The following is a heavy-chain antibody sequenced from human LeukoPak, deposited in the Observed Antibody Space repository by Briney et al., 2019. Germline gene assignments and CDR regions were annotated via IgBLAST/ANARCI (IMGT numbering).Heavy chain of an antibody. D-gene: IGHD3-10*01. CDR3: AGPQTQNIGFGELLYGSLDY. J-gene: IGHJ4*02. V-gene: IGHV1-69*01. Sequence: GSSVKVSCKASGGTFSSYAISWVRQAPGQGLEWMGGIIPIFGTANYAQKFQGRVTITADESPSTAYMELSSLRSEDTAVYYCAGPQTQNIGFGELLYGSLDYWVQGTLVTVSS. CDR1: GGTFSSYA. CDR2: IIPIFGTA.